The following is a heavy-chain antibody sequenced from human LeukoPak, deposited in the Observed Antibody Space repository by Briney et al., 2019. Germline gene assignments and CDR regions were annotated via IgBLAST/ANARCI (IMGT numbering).Heavy chain of an antibody. D-gene: IGHD3-9*01. J-gene: IGHJ4*02. CDR1: RFTFSSYG. CDR2: ISFDGSNK. CDR3: AKSSPILRYFDWLSGMDY. Sequence: GGSLRLSCAASRFTFSSYGMHWVRQAPGKGLEWVAVISFDGSNKYYADSVKGRFTLSRDNSKNTLYLQINSLRAEDTAVYYCAKSSPILRYFDWLSGMDYWGQGTLVTVSS. V-gene: IGHV3-30*18.